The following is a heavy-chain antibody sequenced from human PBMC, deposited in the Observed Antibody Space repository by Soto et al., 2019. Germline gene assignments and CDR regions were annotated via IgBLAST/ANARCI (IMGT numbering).Heavy chain of an antibody. CDR2: MNPTSGNT. J-gene: IGHJ4*02. CDR1: GYTFTNYD. D-gene: IGHD2-21*02. Sequence: QVQLVQSGTEVTKPGASVKVSCKASGYTFTNYDINWVRQATGQGLEWMGWMNPTSGNTGYVQKFQGRVTMTRNTSISTAYMELSSLRSDDTAVYYCARTRLCGGDCYSAYYFDYWGQGALVTVSS. CDR3: ARTRLCGGDCYSAYYFDY. V-gene: IGHV1-8*01.